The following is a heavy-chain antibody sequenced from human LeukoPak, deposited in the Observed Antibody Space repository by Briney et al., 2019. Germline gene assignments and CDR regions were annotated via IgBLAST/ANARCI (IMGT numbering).Heavy chain of an antibody. J-gene: IGHJ6*02. CDR1: GYTFTSYD. D-gene: IGHD1-1*01. CDR3: ARSTTGDREWWYYGMDV. V-gene: IGHV1-8*01. CDR2: MNPNSGNT. Sequence: GASVKVSCKASGYTFTSYDINWVRQATGQGLEWMGWMNPNSGNTGYAQKFQGRVTMTRNTSISTAYMELSSLRSEDTAVYYCARSTTGDREWWYYGMDVWGQGTTVTVSS.